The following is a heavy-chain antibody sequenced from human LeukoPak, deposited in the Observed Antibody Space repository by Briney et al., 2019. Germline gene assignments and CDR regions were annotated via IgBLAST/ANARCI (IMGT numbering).Heavy chain of an antibody. J-gene: IGHJ3*02. CDR1: GYTFTSYD. CDR2: MNPNSGNT. CDR3: ARGRYYYGSGPYAFDI. V-gene: IGHV1-8*03. D-gene: IGHD3-10*01. Sequence: ASVKVSCKASGYTFTSYDINWVRQATGQGLEWMGWMNPNSGNTGYAQKFQGRVTITRNTSISTAYMELSSLRSEDTAVYYCARGRYYYGSGPYAFDIWGQGTMVTVSS.